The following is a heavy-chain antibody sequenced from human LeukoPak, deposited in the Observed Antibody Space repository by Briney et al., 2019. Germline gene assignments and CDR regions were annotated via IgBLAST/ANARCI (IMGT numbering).Heavy chain of an antibody. CDR2: IRYDENTK. Sequence: GESLRLSCTASGFPFSSYGMQWVRQPPGKGLEWVACIRYDENTKYYADSVKGRFTVSRDNSENTLFLQMNSLRAEDTAVYYCAKENTRDGYRHFHYWGQGTLVTVSS. CDR3: AKENTRDGYRHFHY. CDR1: GFPFSSYG. D-gene: IGHD5-24*01. V-gene: IGHV3-30*02. J-gene: IGHJ4*02.